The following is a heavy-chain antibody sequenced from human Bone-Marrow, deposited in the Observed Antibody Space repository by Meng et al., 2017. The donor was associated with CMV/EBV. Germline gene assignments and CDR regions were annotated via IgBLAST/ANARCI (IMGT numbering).Heavy chain of an antibody. Sequence: GESLKISCAASGFTFSSYWMHWVRQAPGKGLVWVSRINSDGTSTSYADSVKGRFTISRDNAKNTLYLQMNSLRAEDTAVYYCARNHRSGYYARTPDAFDYWGQGTLVTVS. CDR1: GFTFSSYW. CDR2: INSDGTST. V-gene: IGHV3-74*01. J-gene: IGHJ4*02. D-gene: IGHD5-12*01. CDR3: ARNHRSGYYARTPDAFDY.